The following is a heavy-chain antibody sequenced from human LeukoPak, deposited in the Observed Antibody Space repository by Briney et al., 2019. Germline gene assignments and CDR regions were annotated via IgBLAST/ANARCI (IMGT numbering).Heavy chain of an antibody. V-gene: IGHV4-59*01. D-gene: IGHD4-17*01. CDR1: GGSISSYY. CDR2: IYYSGST. Sequence: PSETLSLTCTVSGGSISSYYWSWIRQPPGKGLEWIGYIYYSGSTNYNPSLKSRVTISVDTSKNQFSLKLSSVTAADTAVYYCARAWDVDYPPAFDYWGQGTLVTVSS. CDR3: ARAWDVDYPPAFDY. J-gene: IGHJ4*02.